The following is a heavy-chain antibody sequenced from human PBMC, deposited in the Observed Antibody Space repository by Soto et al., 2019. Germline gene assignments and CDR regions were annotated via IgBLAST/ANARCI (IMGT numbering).Heavy chain of an antibody. V-gene: IGHV1-69*01. J-gene: IGHJ6*02. CDR3: ARERRRGTTYYYYGMDV. Sequence: QVQLVQSGAEVKKPGSSVKVSCKASGGTFSSYAISWVRQAPGQGLEWMGGIIPIFGTANYAQKFQGRVTITADESTSTAYMELSSLRSEDTAVYYCARERRRGTTYYYYGMDVWGQGTTVTVSS. CDR1: GGTFSSYA. D-gene: IGHD1-1*01. CDR2: IIPIFGTA.